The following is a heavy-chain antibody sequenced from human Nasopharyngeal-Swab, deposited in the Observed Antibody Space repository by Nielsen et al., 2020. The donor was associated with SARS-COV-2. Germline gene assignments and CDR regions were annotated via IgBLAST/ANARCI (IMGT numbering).Heavy chain of an antibody. Sequence: ASVKVSCKVSGYTLTELSMHWVRQAPGKGLEWMGGFDPEDGETIYAQKFQGRVTMTEDTSTDTAYMELSSLRSEDTAVYYCARDREVVVVAATNNWFDPWGQGTLVTVSS. CDR1: GYTLTELS. V-gene: IGHV1-24*01. J-gene: IGHJ5*02. CDR2: FDPEDGET. CDR3: ARDREVVVVAATNNWFDP. D-gene: IGHD2-15*01.